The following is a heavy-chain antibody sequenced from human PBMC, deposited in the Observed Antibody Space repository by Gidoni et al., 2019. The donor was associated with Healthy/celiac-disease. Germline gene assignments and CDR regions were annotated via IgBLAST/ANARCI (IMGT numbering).Heavy chain of an antibody. CDR3: ARVAVLRFLEWLSSLGPPDY. CDR2: TRNKANSYTT. Sequence: EVQLVESGGGLVQPGGSLRLSCAASGFTFSDHYMDWVRQAPGKGLEWVGRTRNKANSYTTEYAASVKGRFTISRDDSKNSLYLQMNSLKTEDTAVYYCARVAVLRFLEWLSSLGPPDYWGQGTLVTVSS. J-gene: IGHJ4*02. V-gene: IGHV3-72*01. D-gene: IGHD3-3*01. CDR1: GFTFSDHY.